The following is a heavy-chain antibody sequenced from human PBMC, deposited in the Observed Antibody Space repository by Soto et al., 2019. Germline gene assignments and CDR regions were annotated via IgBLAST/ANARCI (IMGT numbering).Heavy chain of an antibody. CDR2: IIPIFGTA. V-gene: IGHV1-69*13. CDR1: GGTFSSYA. CDR3: ARGFGQYDILTGPHRRRFGMDV. D-gene: IGHD3-9*01. Sequence: SVKVSCKASGGTFSSYAISWVRQAPGQGLEWMGGIIPIFGTANYAQKFQGRVTITADESTSTAYMELSSLRSEDTAVYYCARGFGQYDILTGPHRRRFGMDVWGQGTTVTVYS. J-gene: IGHJ6*02.